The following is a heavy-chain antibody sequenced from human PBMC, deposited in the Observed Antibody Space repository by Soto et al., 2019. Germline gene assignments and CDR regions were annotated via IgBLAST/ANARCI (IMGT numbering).Heavy chain of an antibody. Sequence: GGSLRLSCAASGFTFSSKWMHWVRQAPGKGVVWLSRINSAGRSKSYEDSVKGRFTISREHTKNTLYLKMNSMRAEDTAVYYCTRLLDYWGLGTLVTVSS. CDR1: GFTFSSKW. J-gene: IGHJ4*02. V-gene: IGHV3-74*01. CDR2: INSAGRSK. CDR3: TRLLDY.